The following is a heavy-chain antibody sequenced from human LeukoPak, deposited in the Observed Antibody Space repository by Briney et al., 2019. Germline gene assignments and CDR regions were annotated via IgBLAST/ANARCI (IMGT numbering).Heavy chain of an antibody. D-gene: IGHD2-2*01. CDR3: ASSPAAPDYYYYYYMDV. J-gene: IGHJ6*03. CDR1: GFTFSSYA. V-gene: IGHV3-30*04. CDR2: ISYDGSNK. Sequence: GGSLRLSCAASGFTFSSYAMHWVRQAPGKGLEWVAVISYDGSNKYYADSVKGRFTISRDNSKNTLYLQMNSLRAEDTAVYYCASSPAAPDYYYYYYMDVWGKGTTVTVSS.